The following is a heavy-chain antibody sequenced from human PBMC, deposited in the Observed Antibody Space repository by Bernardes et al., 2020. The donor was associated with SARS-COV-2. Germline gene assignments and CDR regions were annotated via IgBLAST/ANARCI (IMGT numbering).Heavy chain of an antibody. CDR1: GYTFTGYY. D-gene: IGHD6-19*01. Sequence: ASVKVSCKASGYTFTGYYMHWVRQAPGQGLEWMGWINPNSGGTNYAQKFQGRVTMTRDTSISTAYMELSRLRSDDTAVYYCAREGSYFSGWFDYWGQGTLVTVSS. CDR2: INPNSGGT. CDR3: AREGSYFSGWFDY. J-gene: IGHJ4*02. V-gene: IGHV1-2*02.